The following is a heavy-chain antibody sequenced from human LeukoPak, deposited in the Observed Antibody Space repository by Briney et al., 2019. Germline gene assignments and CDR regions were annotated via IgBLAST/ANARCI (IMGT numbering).Heavy chain of an antibody. CDR1: GYTFTSYY. J-gene: IGHJ6*03. Sequence: ASVKVSCKASGYTFTSYYMHWVRQAPGQGLEWMGIINPSGGSTNYAQKFQGRVTITADESTSTAYMELSSLRSEDTAVYYCARARGAPLLYSKGFYYYYYMDVWGKGTTVTISS. CDR2: INPSGGST. CDR3: ARARGAPLLYSKGFYYYYYMDV. V-gene: IGHV1-46*01. D-gene: IGHD3-10*01.